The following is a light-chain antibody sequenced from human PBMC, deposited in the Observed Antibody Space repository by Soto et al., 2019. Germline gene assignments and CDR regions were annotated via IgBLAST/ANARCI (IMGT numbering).Light chain of an antibody. J-gene: IGLJ3*02. V-gene: IGLV1-51*02. CDR3: GTWDTSLSVGV. Sequence: QSVLTQPPSVSAAPGQKVTISCSGSSSNIGNNYVSWYQHLPGTAPKLLVYEINKRPSGIPDRFSGSRSGTSATLAITGLQTGDEADYYCGTWDTSLSVGVFGGGTKLTVL. CDR1: SSNIGNNY. CDR2: EIN.